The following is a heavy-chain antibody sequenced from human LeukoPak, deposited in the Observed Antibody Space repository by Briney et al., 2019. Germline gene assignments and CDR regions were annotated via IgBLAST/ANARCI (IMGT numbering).Heavy chain of an antibody. CDR2: IYHSGGT. CDR3: ARGGMAIGSGFDP. CDR1: GGSISSGGYS. J-gene: IGHJ5*02. Sequence: PSETLSLTCAVSGGSISSGGYSWSWIRQPPGKGLEWIGYIYHSGGTYYNPSLKSRVTISVDRSKNQFSLKLSSVTAADTAVYYCARGGMAIGSGFDPWGQGTLVTVSS. D-gene: IGHD3-3*01. V-gene: IGHV4-30-2*01.